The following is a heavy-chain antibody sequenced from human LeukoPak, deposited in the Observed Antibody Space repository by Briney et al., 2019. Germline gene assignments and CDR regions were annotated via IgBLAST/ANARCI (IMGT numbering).Heavy chain of an antibody. D-gene: IGHD3/OR15-3a*01. CDR1: GFTFSSYA. J-gene: IGHJ4*02. CDR2: ISYDGSNK. Sequence: PGGSLSLSCAASGFTFSSYAMHWVRQAPGKGLEWVAVISYDGSNKYYADSVKGRFTISRDNSKNTLYLQMTSLRAEDTAVYYCVDPFDYWGQGTLVTVSS. V-gene: IGHV3-30*14. CDR3: VDPFDY.